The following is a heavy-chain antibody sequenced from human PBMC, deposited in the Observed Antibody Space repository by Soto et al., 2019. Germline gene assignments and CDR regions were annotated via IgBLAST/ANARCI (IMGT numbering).Heavy chain of an antibody. Sequence: QITLKESGPTLVKPTQTLTLTCTFSGFSLSTSGVDVGWIRQPPGKALEWLALISWDDDKRYSPSLKSRLTITKDTSKTRVVLRMTNMDPVDTATYYCARSGFSGYTRWGFDFWGQGTLVTVSS. J-gene: IGHJ4*02. CDR2: ISWDDDK. D-gene: IGHD5-12*01. V-gene: IGHV2-5*02. CDR3: ARSGFSGYTRWGFDF. CDR1: GFSLSTSGVD.